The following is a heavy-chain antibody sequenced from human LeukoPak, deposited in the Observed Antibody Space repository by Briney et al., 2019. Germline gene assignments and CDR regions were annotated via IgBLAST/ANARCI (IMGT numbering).Heavy chain of an antibody. D-gene: IGHD2-2*01. J-gene: IGHJ5*02. CDR3: ARRGDDCSSTSCYYYGGYNWFDP. Sequence: SETLSLTCTVSGGSISSYYWSWIRQPPGKGLECIGYIYYSGSTNYNPSLKSRVTISVDTSKNQFSLKLSSVTAADTAVYYCARRGDDCSSTSCYYYGGYNWFDPWGQGTLVTVSS. CDR2: IYYSGST. CDR1: GGSISSYY. V-gene: IGHV4-59*01.